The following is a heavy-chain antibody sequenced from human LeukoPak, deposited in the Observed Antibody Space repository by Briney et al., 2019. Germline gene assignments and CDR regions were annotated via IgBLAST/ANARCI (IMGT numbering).Heavy chain of an antibody. Sequence: GGSLRLSCAASGFTFSSYAMSWVRQAPGKGLEWVSAISGSGGSTYYADSVKGRFTISRDNSKNTLYLQMNSLRAEDTAVYYCARDLPPTRYDILTGYYNAFDIWGQGTMVTVSS. J-gene: IGHJ3*02. V-gene: IGHV3-23*01. CDR3: ARDLPPTRYDILTGYYNAFDI. D-gene: IGHD3-9*01. CDR2: ISGSGGST. CDR1: GFTFSSYA.